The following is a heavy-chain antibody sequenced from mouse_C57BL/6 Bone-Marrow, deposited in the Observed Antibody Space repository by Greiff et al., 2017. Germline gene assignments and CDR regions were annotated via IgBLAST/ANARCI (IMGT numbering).Heavy chain of an antibody. D-gene: IGHD1-1*01. J-gene: IGHJ3*01. CDR3: TRIWYGSSSFAD. CDR2: IDPDTGGT. V-gene: IGHV1-15*01. CDR1: GYTFTDYE. Sequence: VQLQQSGAELVRPGASVTLSCKASGYTFTDYEMHWVQQTPVHGLEWIGAIDPDTGGTAYTQKFKGKDILTADKSSSTAYMELRSLTSEDSAVYYCTRIWYGSSSFADWGQGTLVTVSA.